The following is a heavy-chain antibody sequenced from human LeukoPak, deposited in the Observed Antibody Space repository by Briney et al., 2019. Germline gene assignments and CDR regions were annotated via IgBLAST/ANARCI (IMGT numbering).Heavy chain of an antibody. CDR3: ARISSSWYEAFDY. CDR2: IYYSGST. Sequence: PSETLSLTCTVSGGSISTFYWSWIRQPPGKGLEWIGYIYYSGSTNYNPSLKSRVAISVDTSKNQFSLKLSSVTAADTAVYYCARISSSWYEAFDYWGQGTLVTVSS. J-gene: IGHJ4*02. V-gene: IGHV4-59*01. D-gene: IGHD6-13*01. CDR1: GGSISTFY.